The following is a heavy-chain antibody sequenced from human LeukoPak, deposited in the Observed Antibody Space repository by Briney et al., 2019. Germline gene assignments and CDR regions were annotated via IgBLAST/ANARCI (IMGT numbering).Heavy chain of an antibody. CDR2: IILIFGTA. CDR1: GGTFSSYA. J-gene: IGHJ6*02. Sequence: GASVKVSCKASGGTFSSYAISWVRQAPGQGLEWMGGIILIFGTANYAQKLQGRVTITADESTSTAYMELSSLRSEDTAVYYCARDPPGARIAVAGTDYYYGMDVWGQGTTVTVSS. V-gene: IGHV1-69*13. D-gene: IGHD6-19*01. CDR3: ARDPPGARIAVAGTDYYYGMDV.